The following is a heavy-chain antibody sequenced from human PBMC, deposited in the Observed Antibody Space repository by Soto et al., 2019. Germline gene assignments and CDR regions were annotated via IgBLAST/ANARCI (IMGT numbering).Heavy chain of an antibody. J-gene: IGHJ4*02. Sequence: ASVKVSCKASGGTFSSYAISWVRQAPGQGLEWMGGNIPIFGTANYAQKFQGRVTITADESTSTAYMELSSLRSEDTAVYYCASPGWSYYYDSSREYYFDYWGQGTLVTVSS. V-gene: IGHV1-69*13. CDR2: NIPIFGTA. CDR3: ASPGWSYYYDSSREYYFDY. CDR1: GGTFSSYA. D-gene: IGHD3-22*01.